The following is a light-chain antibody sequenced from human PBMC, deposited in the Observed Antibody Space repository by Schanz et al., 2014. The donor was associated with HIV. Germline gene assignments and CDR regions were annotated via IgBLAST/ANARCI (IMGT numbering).Light chain of an antibody. J-gene: IGLJ3*02. CDR1: SGSIASNY. CDR3: QSYDSNKRWV. CDR2: DDN. V-gene: IGLV6-57*04. Sequence: NFMLTQSHSVSESPGKTVTISCTRSSGSIASNYVQWYQQRPGSAPTTVIYDDNQRPSGVPDRFSGSIDSSSNSASLTISRLKTEDEADYYCQSYDSNKRWVFGGGTKVTVL.